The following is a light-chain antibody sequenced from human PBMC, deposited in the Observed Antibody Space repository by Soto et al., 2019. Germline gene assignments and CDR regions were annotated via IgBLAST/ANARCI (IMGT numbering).Light chain of an antibody. V-gene: IGKV3-15*01. CDR2: DAS. Sequence: EILMTQSPGTLSASPGERATLSCRASQSVSSNLAWYQQKPGQAPRLLISDASSRPTGIPSRFSGSGSGTEFTLTVSSLQSEDFAVYYCQQYIKSPITFGQGTRLEIK. CDR3: QQYIKSPIT. J-gene: IGKJ5*01. CDR1: QSVSSN.